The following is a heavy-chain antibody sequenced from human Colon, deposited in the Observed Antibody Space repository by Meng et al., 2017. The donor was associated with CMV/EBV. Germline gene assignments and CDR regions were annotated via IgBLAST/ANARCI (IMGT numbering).Heavy chain of an antibody. D-gene: IGHD3-3*02. V-gene: IGHV3-30*02. CDR1: GFIFSHYS. CDR2: IRFDGSQQ. CDR3: ATDHLWGMPN. J-gene: IGHJ4*02. Sequence: VKLVDAGGGVVQPGGSLRLSCVTSGFIFSHYSMQWVRQSPGKGLEWVAHIRFDGSQQFYVQSVKGRFTVSRHDPKNTLHLQMNDLRPEDTGVYYCATDHLWGMPNWGRGTLVTVSS.